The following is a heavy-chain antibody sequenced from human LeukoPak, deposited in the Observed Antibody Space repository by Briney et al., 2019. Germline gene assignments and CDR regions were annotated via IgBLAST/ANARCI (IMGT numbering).Heavy chain of an antibody. Sequence: GASVKVSCKASGYTFTSYGISWVRQAPGQGLEWMGWISAYNGNTNYAQKLQGRVTMTTDTSTSTAYMELRSLRSDDTAVYYCARVVVPAAIQDLLLGWFDPWGQGTLVTVSS. CDR1: GYTFTSYG. D-gene: IGHD2-2*02. CDR2: ISAYNGNT. CDR3: ARVVVPAAIQDLLLGWFDP. V-gene: IGHV1-18*01. J-gene: IGHJ5*02.